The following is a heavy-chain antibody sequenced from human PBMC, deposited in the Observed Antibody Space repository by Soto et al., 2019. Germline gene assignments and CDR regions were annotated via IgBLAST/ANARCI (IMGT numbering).Heavy chain of an antibody. J-gene: IGHJ4*02. D-gene: IGHD3-22*01. CDR3: TTDIIYYDSSGYYYEVNY. CDR1: GFTFSNAW. V-gene: IGHV3-15*01. CDR2: IKSKTDGGTT. Sequence: EVQLVESGGGLVKPGGSLRLSCAASGFTFSNAWMSWARQAPGKGLEWVGRIKSKTDGGTTDYAAPVKGRFTISRDDSKNTLYLQMNSLKTEDTAVYYCTTDIIYYDSSGYYYEVNYWGQGTLVTVSS.